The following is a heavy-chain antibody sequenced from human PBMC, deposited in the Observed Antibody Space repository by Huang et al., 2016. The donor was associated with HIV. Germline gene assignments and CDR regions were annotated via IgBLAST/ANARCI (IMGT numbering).Heavy chain of an antibody. Sequence: EVQLVESGGGLVKPGGSLRLSCAASGFTFSSYSMNWVRQATGNGLAVVSSISSISSYRCYEGSVKGRFTISRDNAKNSLYLQMNSLRAEDTAVYYCARAVPTPNRFGVGGFDYWGQGTLVTVSS. CDR3: ARAVPTPNRFGVGGFDY. D-gene: IGHD3-3*01. CDR1: GFTFSSYS. V-gene: IGHV3-21*01. J-gene: IGHJ4*02. CDR2: ISSISSYR.